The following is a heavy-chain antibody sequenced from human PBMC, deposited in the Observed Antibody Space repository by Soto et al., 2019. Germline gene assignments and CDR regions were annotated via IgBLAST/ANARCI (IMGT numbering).Heavy chain of an antibody. V-gene: IGHV4-59*01. CDR3: ARDSARYCRDGVCYQGYYYFAMDV. CDR2: IYYSGST. J-gene: IGHJ6*02. D-gene: IGHD2-8*01. CDR1: GGSISSYY. Sequence: QVQLQESGPGLVKPSETLSLTCTVSGGSISSYYWSWIRQPPGKGLEWIGYIYYSGSTNYNPSLKSRVTISVDTSKNQFSLKLSSVTAADTAVYYCARDSARYCRDGVCYQGYYYFAMDVWGQGTTVTVS.